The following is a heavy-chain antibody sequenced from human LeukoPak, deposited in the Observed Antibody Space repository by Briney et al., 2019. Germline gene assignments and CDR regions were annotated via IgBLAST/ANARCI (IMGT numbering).Heavy chain of an antibody. Sequence: GGSLRLSCAASGFTFDDYGMSWVRQGPGKGLEWVALVSYDGGSKYYADSVKGRITISRDNSKNTLHLQMNSLRTEDTAVYYCARVKGGIAAAGNYFDYWGQGTLVTVSS. D-gene: IGHD6-13*01. J-gene: IGHJ4*02. CDR3: ARVKGGIAAAGNYFDY. CDR1: GFTFDDYG. V-gene: IGHV3-30*03. CDR2: VSYDGGSK.